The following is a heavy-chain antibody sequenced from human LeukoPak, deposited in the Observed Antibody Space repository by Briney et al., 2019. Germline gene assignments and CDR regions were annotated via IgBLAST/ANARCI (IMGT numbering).Heavy chain of an antibody. CDR3: AGANDILTGYDAFDI. V-gene: IGHV1-2*02. CDR1: GYTFTGYY. J-gene: IGHJ3*02. CDR2: INPNSGGT. D-gene: IGHD3-9*01. Sequence: ASVKVSCKASGYTFTGYYMHWVRQAPGQGLEWMGWINPNSGGTNYAQKFQGRVTMTRDTSISTAYMELSRLRSDDTAVYYCAGANDILTGYDAFDIWGQGTMVTVSS.